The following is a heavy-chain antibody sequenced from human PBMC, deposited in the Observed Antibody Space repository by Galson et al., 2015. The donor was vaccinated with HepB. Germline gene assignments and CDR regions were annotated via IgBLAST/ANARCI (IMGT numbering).Heavy chain of an antibody. CDR1: GFTVSSNY. V-gene: IGHV3-66*02. Sequence: SLRLSCAASGFTVSSNYMSWVRQAPGEGLEWVSVIYSGGSTYYADSVKGRFTISRDNSKNTLYLQMNSLRAEDTAVYYCARERGHSSSWYIREHYYYGMDVWGQGTTVTVSS. CDR3: ARERGHSSSWYIREHYYYGMDV. D-gene: IGHD6-13*01. J-gene: IGHJ6*02. CDR2: IYSGGST.